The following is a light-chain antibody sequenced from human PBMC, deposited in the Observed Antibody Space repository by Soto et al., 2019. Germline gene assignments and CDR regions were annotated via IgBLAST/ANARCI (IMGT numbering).Light chain of an antibody. CDR1: QGISSS. J-gene: IGKJ4*01. CDR3: QQLNSYPLT. V-gene: IGKV1-9*01. CDR2: AAS. Sequence: DIQLTQSPSFLSASVGDRVTITCRASQGISSSLAWYQQKPGKAPKLLIYAASTLQSGVPSRFSGSGSGTEFTLIISSLQPEDFATYYCQQLNSYPLTFAGGTKVEIK.